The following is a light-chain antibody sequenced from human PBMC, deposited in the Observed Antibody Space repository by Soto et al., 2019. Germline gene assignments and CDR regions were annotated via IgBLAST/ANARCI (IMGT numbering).Light chain of an antibody. V-gene: IGKV3-20*01. CDR2: GAS. Sequence: EIVLTQSPGTLSLSPGERATLSCRASQSIVRSYLAWYQQKPGQAPRLLIYGASSRATGIPDRFSGSGSGTDFTLTISRLEPEDFSVYYCQQHGISPYTIG. CDR1: QSIVRSY. CDR3: QQHGISPYT. J-gene: IGKJ2*01.